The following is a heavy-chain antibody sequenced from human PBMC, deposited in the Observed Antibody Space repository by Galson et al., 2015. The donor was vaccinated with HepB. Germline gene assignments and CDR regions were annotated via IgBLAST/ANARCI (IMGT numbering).Heavy chain of an antibody. V-gene: IGHV1-69*13. CDR1: GGTFSSYA. J-gene: IGHJ3*02. CDR2: IIPIFGTT. Sequence: SVKVSCKASGGTFSSYAISWVRQAPGQGLEWMGGIIPIFGTTNYAQKFQGRVTITADESTSTAYMELSSLRSEDTAVYYCARGFWSGYSQYAFDIWGQGTMVTVSS. CDR3: ARGFWSGYSQYAFDI. D-gene: IGHD3-3*01.